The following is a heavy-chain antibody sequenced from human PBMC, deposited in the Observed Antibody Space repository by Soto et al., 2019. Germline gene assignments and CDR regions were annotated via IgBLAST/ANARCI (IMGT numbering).Heavy chain of an antibody. V-gene: IGHV3-21*01. Sequence: PGGSLRLSCAASGFTFSSYSMNWVRQAPGKGLEWVSSISSSSSYIYYADSVKGRFTISRDNSKNTLYLQMNSLRAEDTAVYYCARDGIVVVPAAIGWFDPWDQGTLVTVSS. CDR1: GFTFSSYS. CDR2: ISSSSSYI. CDR3: ARDGIVVVPAAIGWFDP. J-gene: IGHJ5*02. D-gene: IGHD2-2*01.